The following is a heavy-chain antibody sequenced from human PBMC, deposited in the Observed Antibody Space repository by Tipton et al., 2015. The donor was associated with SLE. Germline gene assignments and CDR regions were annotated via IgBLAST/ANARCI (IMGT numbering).Heavy chain of an antibody. D-gene: IGHD5-12*01. CDR3: ARGGVGGYDYFDF. CDR1: GGSISSNNYY. V-gene: IGHV4-31*03. Sequence: TLSLTCTVSGGSISSNNYYWGWIRQPPGKGLEWIGHISYSGSPYYNPSLRSRVTISVDTSKNHFSLKLSSVTAADTAVYYCARGGVGGYDYFDFWGPGTLVTVSS. J-gene: IGHJ4*02. CDR2: ISYSGSP.